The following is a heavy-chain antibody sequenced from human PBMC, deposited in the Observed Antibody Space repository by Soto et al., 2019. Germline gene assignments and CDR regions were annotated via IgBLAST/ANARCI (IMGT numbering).Heavy chain of an antibody. CDR3: ARHVGFYWYFDL. J-gene: IGHJ2*01. V-gene: IGHV3-66*04. CDR2: FYSDGNT. Sequence: EVQLAESGGGLVQPGGSLRLSCAASGFTVSSSYMGWVRQAPGKGLEWVSSFYSDGNTYYADSVRGRFTIYTDNSKDTLYLQMNSLRIDDTAMYYCARHVGFYWYFDLWGRGTLVTVSS. D-gene: IGHD1-26*01. CDR1: GFTVSSSY.